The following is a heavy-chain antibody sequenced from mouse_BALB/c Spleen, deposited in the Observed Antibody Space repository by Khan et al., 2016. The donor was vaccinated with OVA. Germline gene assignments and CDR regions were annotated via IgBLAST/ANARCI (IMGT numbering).Heavy chain of an antibody. J-gene: IGHJ2*01. CDR3: ARVYGGDFDY. D-gene: IGHD1-1*01. CDR1: GYSIASDYA. V-gene: IGHV3-2*02. Sequence: EVQLQESGPGLVKPSQSLSLTCTVTGYSIASDYAWNWIRQFPGNKLEWMDFISYSGNTNYNPSLKSRISITRDTSKNQVFLQLNSVTSEDTATYYCARVYGGDFDYWGQGTTLTVAS. CDR2: ISYSGNT.